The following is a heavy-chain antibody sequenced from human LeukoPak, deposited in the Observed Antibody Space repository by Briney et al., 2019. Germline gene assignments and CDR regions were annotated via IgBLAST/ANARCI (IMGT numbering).Heavy chain of an antibody. D-gene: IGHD3-10*01. V-gene: IGHV3-21*01. CDR1: GFTFSSYS. CDR3: ARVLYYGSARRYYFDY. CDR2: ISSSSSYI. Sequence: GGSLRLSCAASGFTFSSYSMNWVRQAPGKGLEWVSSISSSSSYIYYADSVKGRFTISRDNAKNSLYLQMNSLRAEDTGVYYCARVLYYGSARRYYFDYWGQGTLVTVSS. J-gene: IGHJ4*02.